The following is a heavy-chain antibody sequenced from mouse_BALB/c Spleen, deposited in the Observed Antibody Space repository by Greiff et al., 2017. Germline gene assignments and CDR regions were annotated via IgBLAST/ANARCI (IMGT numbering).Heavy chain of an antibody. CDR1: GYSITSDYA. Sequence: EVKLMESGPGLVKPSQSLSLTCTVTGYSITSDYAWNWIRQFPGNKLEWMGYISYSGSTSYNPSLKSRISITRDTSKNQFFLQLNSVTTEDTATYYCARNYGSSYAGLSYFDYWGQGTTLTVSS. CDR2: ISYSGST. J-gene: IGHJ2*01. D-gene: IGHD1-1*01. CDR3: ARNYGSSYAGLSYFDY. V-gene: IGHV3-2*02.